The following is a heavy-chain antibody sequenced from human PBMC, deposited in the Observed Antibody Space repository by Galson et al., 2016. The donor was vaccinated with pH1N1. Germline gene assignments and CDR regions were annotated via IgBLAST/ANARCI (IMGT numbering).Heavy chain of an antibody. Sequence: SLRLSCAASGFTFSNYWMHWVRQVPGKGLEWVANIKEDGSETYYVDSVRGRFTISRDNAKNSLYLQMNSLRDEGTSLYYCARAIGSRSAYWGQGTLVIVSS. V-gene: IGHV3-7*01. CDR2: IKEDGSET. CDR3: ARAIGSRSAY. J-gene: IGHJ4*02. D-gene: IGHD3-16*02. CDR1: GFTFSNYW.